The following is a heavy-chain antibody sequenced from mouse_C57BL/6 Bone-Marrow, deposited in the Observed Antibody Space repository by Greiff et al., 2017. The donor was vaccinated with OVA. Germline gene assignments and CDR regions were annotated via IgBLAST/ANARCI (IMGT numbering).Heavy chain of an antibody. D-gene: IGHD1-1*01. CDR1: GYTFTSYW. CDR3: ALITTVVAEYFDV. Sequence: VQLQQPGAELVKPGASVKLSCKASGYTFTSYWMHWVKQRPGQGLEWIGMIHPNSGSTNYNEKFKSKATLTVDKSSSTAYMQLSSLTSEDSAVYYCALITTVVAEYFDVWGTGTTVTVSS. V-gene: IGHV1-64*01. J-gene: IGHJ1*03. CDR2: IHPNSGST.